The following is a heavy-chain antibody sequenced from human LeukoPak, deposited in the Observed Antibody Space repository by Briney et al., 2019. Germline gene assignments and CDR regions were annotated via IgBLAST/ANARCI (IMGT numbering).Heavy chain of an antibody. J-gene: IGHJ4*02. Sequence: SVKVSCKASGGTFSSYTISWVRQAPGQGLEWMGRIIPILGIANYAQKFQGRVTNTADKSTSTAYMELSSLRSEDTAVYYCARGVWGSYRYNGGVYFDYWGQGTLVTVSS. CDR3: ARGVWGSYRYNGGVYFDY. CDR2: IIPILGIA. D-gene: IGHD3-16*02. CDR1: GGTFSSYT. V-gene: IGHV1-69*02.